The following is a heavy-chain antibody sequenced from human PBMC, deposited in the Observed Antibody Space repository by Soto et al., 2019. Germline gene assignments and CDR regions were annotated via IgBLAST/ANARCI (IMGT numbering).Heavy chain of an antibody. CDR1: GFTFSSYG. CDR3: ARGPYSNYWHYYYYGMDV. V-gene: IGHV3-33*01. CDR2: IWYDGSNK. Sequence: QVQLVESGGGVVQPGRSLRLSCAASGFTFSSYGMHWVRQAPGKGLEWVAVIWYDGSNKYYADSVKGRFTISRDNSKNTLYLQMNSLRAEDTAVYYCARGPYSNYWHYYYYGMDVWGQGTTVTVSS. D-gene: IGHD4-4*01. J-gene: IGHJ6*02.